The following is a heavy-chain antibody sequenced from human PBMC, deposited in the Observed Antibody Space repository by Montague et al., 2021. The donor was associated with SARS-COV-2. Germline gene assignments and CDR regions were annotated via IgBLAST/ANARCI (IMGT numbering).Heavy chain of an antibody. CDR3: ARSLDPSGTYYLPY. D-gene: IGHD3-10*01. J-gene: IGHJ4*02. Sequence: SETLSLTCSVSGGSIGSYYWSWLRQPPGKGLEWIGHIHYSGSNTYSSSFKSRVTISIDTPKNQFSLKLSSVTAADTAVYYCARSLDPSGTYYLPYWGQGILVTVSS. CDR2: IHYSGSN. CDR1: GGSIGSYY. V-gene: IGHV4-59*01.